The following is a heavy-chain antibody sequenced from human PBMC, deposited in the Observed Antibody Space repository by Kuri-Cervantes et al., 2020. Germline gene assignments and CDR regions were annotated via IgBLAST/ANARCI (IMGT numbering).Heavy chain of an antibody. D-gene: IGHD3-22*01. Sequence: SETLSLTCTVSGASISSSSYYWGWIRQPPGKGLGWIGSIYYSGSTYYNPSLQSRVTISPDTSKNQFSLKLGSVTAADTALYYCARAPPYSYDSSGYPLYYFDYWGQGTL. CDR3: ARAPPYSYDSSGYPLYYFDY. CDR2: IYYSGST. J-gene: IGHJ4*02. CDR1: GASISSSSYY. V-gene: IGHV4-39*07.